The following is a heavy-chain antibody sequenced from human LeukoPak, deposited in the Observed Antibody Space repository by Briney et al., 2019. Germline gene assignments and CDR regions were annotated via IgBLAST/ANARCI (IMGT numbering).Heavy chain of an antibody. CDR1: GFTFSSYA. CDR3: AREAYDSSGYYAGCFDY. CDR2: ISYDGSNK. D-gene: IGHD3-22*01. V-gene: IGHV3-30*01. J-gene: IGHJ4*02. Sequence: GGSLRLSCAASGFTFSSYAMHWVRQAPGKGLEWVAVISYDGSNKYYADSVKGRFTISRDNSKNTLYLQMNSLRAEDTAVYYCAREAYDSSGYYAGCFDYWGQGTLVTVSS.